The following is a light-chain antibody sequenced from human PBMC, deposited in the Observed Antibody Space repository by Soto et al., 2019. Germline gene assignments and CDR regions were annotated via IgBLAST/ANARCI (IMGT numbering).Light chain of an antibody. Sequence: DIQMTQSPSSLSASVGDRVTITCRASQSISSYLNWYQLKPGKAPKLLIYAASSLQSGVPSRFSGSGSGTDFTLAISSLQPEDFATYYCQQSYSTPSSFGQGTKLEIK. V-gene: IGKV1-39*01. J-gene: IGKJ2*01. CDR1: QSISSY. CDR3: QQSYSTPSS. CDR2: AAS.